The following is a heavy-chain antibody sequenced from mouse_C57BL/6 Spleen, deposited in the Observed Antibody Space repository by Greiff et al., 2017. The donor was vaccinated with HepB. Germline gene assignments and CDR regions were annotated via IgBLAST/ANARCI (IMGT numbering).Heavy chain of an antibody. CDR2: ISSGGSYT. J-gene: IGHJ4*01. D-gene: IGHD2-4*01. CDR1: GFTFSSYG. Sequence: EVKLVESGGDLVKPGGSLKLSCAASGFTFSSYGMSWVRQTPDKRLEWVATISSGGSYTYYPDSVKGRFTISRDNAKNTLYLQMSSLKSEDTAMYYCASHYDYDGYYAMDYWGQGTSVTVSS. CDR3: ASHYDYDGYYAMDY. V-gene: IGHV5-6*01.